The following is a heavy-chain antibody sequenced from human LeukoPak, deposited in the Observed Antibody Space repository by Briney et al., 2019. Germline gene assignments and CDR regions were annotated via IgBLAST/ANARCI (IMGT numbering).Heavy chain of an antibody. D-gene: IGHD6-13*01. CDR2: ISAYNGNT. Sequence: GASVKVSCKASGYTFTSYGISWVRQAPGQGLEWMGWISAYNGNTNYAQKLQGRVTMTTDTSTSTAYMELRSLRSDDTAVYYCARDRAAQPLVEIAAAGTDLLDYWGQGTLVTVSS. CDR3: ARDRAAQPLVEIAAAGTDLLDY. J-gene: IGHJ4*02. V-gene: IGHV1-18*01. CDR1: GYTFTSYG.